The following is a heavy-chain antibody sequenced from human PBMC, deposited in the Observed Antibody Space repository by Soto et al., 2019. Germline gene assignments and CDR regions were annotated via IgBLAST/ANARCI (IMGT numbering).Heavy chain of an antibody. Sequence: QVQLQESGPGLVKPSQTLSLTCTVSGGSISSGGYYWSWIRQHPGKGLEWIGYIYYSGSTYYNPSLKRRFTISVDTSKNQFSLKLSSVSVADTAVYYCAREEGGGYDHRWFDPWGQGTLFTVSS. J-gene: IGHJ5*02. CDR3: AREEGGGYDHRWFDP. CDR2: IYYSGST. CDR1: GGSISSGGYY. V-gene: IGHV4-31*03. D-gene: IGHD5-12*01.